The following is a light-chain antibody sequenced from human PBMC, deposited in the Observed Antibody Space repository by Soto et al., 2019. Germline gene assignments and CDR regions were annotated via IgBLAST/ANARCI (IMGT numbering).Light chain of an antibody. V-gene: IGKV1-12*01. CDR2: GAS. CDR3: QQANSVPPT. CDR1: QDIGKW. J-gene: IGKJ1*01. Sequence: DIQMTQSPTSVSASVGDRVTITCRASQDIGKWLAWYQQKPGKAPKLLIFGASSLQSGVPSRFSGNRSGTDFTLTVSGLQPEDSATYFCQQANSVPPTFGQGTKVEI.